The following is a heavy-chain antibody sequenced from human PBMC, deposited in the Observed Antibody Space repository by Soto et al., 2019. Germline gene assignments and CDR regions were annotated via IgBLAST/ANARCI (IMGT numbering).Heavy chain of an antibody. CDR1: GYSFTSYW. V-gene: IGHV5-51*01. J-gene: IGHJ6*04. Sequence: GESLKISCKGSGYSFTSYWIGWVRQMPGKGLEGMGIIYPGDSDTRYSPSFKGQVTISADKSISTAYLQWSSLKASDTAMYYWEYTYRTPSPARLWNTNNRSLNYYGMGVCGKGTTGTVSS. D-gene: IGHD6-6*01. CDR3: EYTYRTPSPARLWNTNNRSLNYYGMGV. CDR2: IYPGDSDT.